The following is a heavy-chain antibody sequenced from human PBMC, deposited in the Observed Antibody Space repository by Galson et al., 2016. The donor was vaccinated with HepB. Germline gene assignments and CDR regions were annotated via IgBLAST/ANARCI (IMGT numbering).Heavy chain of an antibody. Sequence: SLRLSCAASGFTFTTYWMHWVRQAPGKGLVWVSRINLDGSTTTYADAVTGRFTISRDSAKNTLKLQMNSVRAEDTAVYACASDQPRILYGRRYYYQDVWGKGTTVTVSS. CDR3: ASDQPRILYGRRYYYQDV. CDR1: GFTFTTYW. D-gene: IGHD2-8*01. CDR2: INLDGSTT. J-gene: IGHJ6*03. V-gene: IGHV3-74*01.